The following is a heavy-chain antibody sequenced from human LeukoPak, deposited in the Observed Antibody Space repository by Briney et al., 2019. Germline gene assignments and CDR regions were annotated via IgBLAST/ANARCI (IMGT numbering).Heavy chain of an antibody. Sequence: PGGSLRLSCAASGFTFSGSAIHWVRQSSGKGLEWVGHIDEKDNFYATTSAASVTGRFTISRDDSKNTAYLQMNSLKTEDTALYYCTRDSGTYNWLDPWGRGTLVTVSS. CDR1: GFTFSGSA. CDR2: IDEKDNFYAT. V-gene: IGHV3-73*01. CDR3: TRDSGTYNWLDP. D-gene: IGHD1-26*01. J-gene: IGHJ5*02.